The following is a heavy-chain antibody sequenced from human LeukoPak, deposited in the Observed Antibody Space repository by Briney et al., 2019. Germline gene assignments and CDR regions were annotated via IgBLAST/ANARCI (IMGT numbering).Heavy chain of an antibody. CDR3: ARDTVGIYRIIDY. CDR2: ISSSSSTI. V-gene: IGHV3-48*04. J-gene: IGHJ4*02. Sequence: GGSLRLSCAASGFTFSSYSMNWVRQAPGKGLEWVSYISSSSSTIYYADSVKGRFTISRDNAKNSLYLQMNSLRAEDTAVYYCARDTVGIYRIIDYWGQGTLVTVSS. D-gene: IGHD6-13*01. CDR1: GFTFSSYS.